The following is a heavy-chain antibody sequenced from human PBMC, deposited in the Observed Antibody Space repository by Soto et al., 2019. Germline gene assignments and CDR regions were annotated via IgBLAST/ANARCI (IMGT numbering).Heavy chain of an antibody. V-gene: IGHV6-1*01. CDR3: AREISIVVAGIYYYYGMDV. J-gene: IGHJ6*02. CDR1: GDSVSRNSAA. D-gene: IGHD6-19*01. Sequence: SETLSLTSAISGDSVSRNSAAWNWIRQSPSRGLEWLGRTYYRSKWYNDYAVSVKSRITINPDTSKNQFSLQLNSVTPEDTAVYYCAREISIVVAGIYYYYGMDVWGQGTTVTVSS. CDR2: TYYRSKWYN.